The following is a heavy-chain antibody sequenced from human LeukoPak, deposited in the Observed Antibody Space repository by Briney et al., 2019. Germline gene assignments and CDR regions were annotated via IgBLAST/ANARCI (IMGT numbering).Heavy chain of an antibody. V-gene: IGHV3-53*01. CDR1: GFTISDNY. D-gene: IGHD3-10*01. J-gene: IGHJ4*02. CDR3: AISGLGFGEFRGLDY. CDR2: IYSGGGT. Sequence: GGSLRLSCAASGFTISDNYMSWVRQAPGKGLEWVSLIYSGGGTYYADSVKGRFTISRDTSKNALYLQMNSLRAEDTAVYYCAISGLGFGEFRGLDYWGQGTLVTVSS.